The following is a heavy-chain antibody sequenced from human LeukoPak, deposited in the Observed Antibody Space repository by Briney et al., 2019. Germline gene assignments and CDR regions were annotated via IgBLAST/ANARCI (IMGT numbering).Heavy chain of an antibody. D-gene: IGHD3-16*01. CDR1: GGSISSYY. V-gene: IGHV4-59*01. CDR2: IYYSGST. J-gene: IGHJ3*02. Sequence: SETLSLTCTVSGGSISSYYWSWLRQPPGKGLEWIGYIYYSGSTNYNPSLKSRVTISVDTSKNQFSLKLSSVTAADTAVYYCASFYVWGTRKDAFDIWGQGTMVTVSS. CDR3: ASFYVWGTRKDAFDI.